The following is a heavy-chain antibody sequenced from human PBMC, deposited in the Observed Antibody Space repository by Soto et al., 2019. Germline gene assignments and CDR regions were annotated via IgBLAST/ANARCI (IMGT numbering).Heavy chain of an antibody. CDR2: ISGSGAST. CDR1: GFIFSSYA. J-gene: IGHJ4*02. Sequence: GGSLRLSCLASGFIFSSYAMSWVRQTPGKGPEWVSAISGSGASTYYRGSVKGRCTISRDNSKNLLYLQINSLRAEDTAVYYCAKDNGTLDYWGQGTLVTV. V-gene: IGHV3-23*01. CDR3: AKDNGTLDY.